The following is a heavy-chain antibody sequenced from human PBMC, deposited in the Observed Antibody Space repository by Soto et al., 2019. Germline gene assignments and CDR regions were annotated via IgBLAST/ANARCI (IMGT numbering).Heavy chain of an antibody. CDR3: AKDRPSDYYDSSGYYYDY. CDR2: ISGSGGST. J-gene: IGHJ4*02. V-gene: IGHV3-23*01. D-gene: IGHD3-22*01. Sequence: GGSLRLSCAASGFTFSSYAMSWVRQAPGKGLEWVSAISGSGGSTYYADSVKGRFTISRDNSKNTLYLQMNSLRAEDTAVYYCAKDRPSDYYDSSGYYYDYWGQGTLVTV. CDR1: GFTFSSYA.